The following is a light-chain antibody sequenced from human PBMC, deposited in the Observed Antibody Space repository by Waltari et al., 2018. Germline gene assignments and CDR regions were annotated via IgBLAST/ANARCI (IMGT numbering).Light chain of an antibody. J-gene: IGLJ3*02. V-gene: IGLV1-47*01. CDR1: SSNIESNY. CDR3: GTWDDSLSRPV. CDR2: KNN. Sequence: QSVLTQPPSASGTPGQRVTISCSGSSSNIESNYVYWYQQFPGTAPKVLMFKNNQRPSGVSDRLSASKSGASASLAISGLRSDDEAEYYCGTWDDSLSRPVFGGGTKLTVL.